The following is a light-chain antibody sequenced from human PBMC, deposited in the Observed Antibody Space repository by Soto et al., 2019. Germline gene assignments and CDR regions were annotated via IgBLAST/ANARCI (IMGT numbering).Light chain of an antibody. CDR3: AAWDDSLNGVV. Sequence: QAVVTQPPSVSEAPRQRVTISCSGSSSNIGNNAVNWYQQLPGKAPKLVIYYDDLLPSGVSDRFSGSKSGTSASLAISGLQSEDEADYYCAAWDDSLNGVVFGGGTQLTVL. CDR1: SSNIGNNA. V-gene: IGLV1-36*01. J-gene: IGLJ2*01. CDR2: YDD.